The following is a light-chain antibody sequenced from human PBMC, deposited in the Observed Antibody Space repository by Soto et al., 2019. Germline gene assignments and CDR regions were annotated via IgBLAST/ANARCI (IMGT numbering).Light chain of an antibody. Sequence: EIVLTQSPGTLSLSPGERATLSCRASQSVSSTYLAWYQQKPGQAPRLLFYGASSRAAGTPDRFSGSGSGTDFTLTISRLEPEDFAVYYCQQYGSSPQTFGQGTRWISN. V-gene: IGKV3-20*01. J-gene: IGKJ1*01. CDR3: QQYGSSPQT. CDR2: GAS. CDR1: QSVSSTY.